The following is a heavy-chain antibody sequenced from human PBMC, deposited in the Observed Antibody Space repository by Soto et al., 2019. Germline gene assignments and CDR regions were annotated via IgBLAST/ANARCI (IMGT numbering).Heavy chain of an antibody. Sequence: SETLSLTCTVSGGSISSSSYYWGWIRQPPGKGLEWIGSIYYSGSTYYNPSLKSRVTISVDTSKNQFSLKLSSVTAADTAVYYCARPGDVVGRGYYMDVWGKGTTVTVSS. D-gene: IGHD2-2*01. CDR3: ARPGDVVGRGYYMDV. CDR2: IYYSGST. J-gene: IGHJ6*03. V-gene: IGHV4-39*01. CDR1: GGSISSSSYY.